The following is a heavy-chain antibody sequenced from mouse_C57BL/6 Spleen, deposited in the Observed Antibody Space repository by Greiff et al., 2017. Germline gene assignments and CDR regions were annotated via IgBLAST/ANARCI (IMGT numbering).Heavy chain of an antibody. V-gene: IGHV1-15*01. CDR2: IDPETGGT. D-gene: IGHD3-1*01. CDR3: TRGLLG. CDR1: GYTFTDYE. Sequence: VQLQESGAELVRPGASVTLSCKASGYTFTDYEMHWVKQTPVHGLEWIGAIDPETGGTAYNQKFKGKAILTADKSSSTAYMELRSLTSEDSAVYYCTRGLLGWGQGTLVTVSA. J-gene: IGHJ3*01.